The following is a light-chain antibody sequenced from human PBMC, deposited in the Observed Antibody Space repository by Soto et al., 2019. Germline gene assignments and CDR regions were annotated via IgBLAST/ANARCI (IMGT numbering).Light chain of an antibody. CDR2: EGS. Sequence: QSALTQPASVSGSPGQSITLSCTGPSSDLGSYNLVSWYQQHPGKAPKLMIYEGSKRPSGVSYRFSGSKSGNTASLTISGLQTEDEADYYCCSYAGSSTFVFGTGTKLTVL. CDR3: CSYAGSSTFV. V-gene: IGLV2-23*01. J-gene: IGLJ1*01. CDR1: SSDLGSYNL.